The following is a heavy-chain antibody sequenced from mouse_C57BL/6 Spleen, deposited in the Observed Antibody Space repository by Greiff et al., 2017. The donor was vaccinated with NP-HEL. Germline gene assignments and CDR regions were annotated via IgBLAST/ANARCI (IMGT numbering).Heavy chain of an antibody. J-gene: IGHJ1*03. D-gene: IGHD2-1*01. CDR2: ISYDGSN. CDR3: ARGTNYAWYFDV. Sequence: EVQLVESGPGLVKPSQSLSLTCSVTGYSITSGYYWNWIRQFPGNKLEWMGYISYDGSNNYNPSLKNRISITRDTSKNQFFLKLNSVTTEDTATYYCARGTNYAWYFDVWGTGTTVTVSS. CDR1: GYSITSGYY. V-gene: IGHV3-6*01.